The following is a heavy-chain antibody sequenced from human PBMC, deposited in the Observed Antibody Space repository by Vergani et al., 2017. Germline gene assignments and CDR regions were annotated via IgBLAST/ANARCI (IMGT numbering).Heavy chain of an antibody. Sequence: EVQLLESGGGLVQPGGSLRLSCAASGFTFSSYAMSWVRQAPGKGLAWVSAISGSGGSTYYADSVKGRFTISRDNSKNTLYLQMNSLRAEDTAVYYCANTYDILTGYSYFDYWGQGTLVTVSS. CDR3: ANTYDILTGYSYFDY. CDR2: ISGSGGST. CDR1: GFTFSSYA. D-gene: IGHD3-9*01. V-gene: IGHV3-23*01. J-gene: IGHJ4*02.